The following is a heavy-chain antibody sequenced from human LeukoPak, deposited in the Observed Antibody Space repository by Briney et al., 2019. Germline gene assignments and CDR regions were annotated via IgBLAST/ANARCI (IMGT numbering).Heavy chain of an antibody. J-gene: IGHJ4*02. CDR3: AREPRITMVRGVIIGYFDY. D-gene: IGHD3-10*01. Sequence: SETLSLTCTVSGGSISSGGYYWSWIRQHPGKGLEWIGYIYYSGSTYYNPSLKSRVTISVDTSKNQFSLKLSSVTAADTAVYYCAREPRITMVRGVIIGYFDYWGQGTLVTVSS. CDR2: IYYSGST. V-gene: IGHV4-31*03. CDR1: GGSISSGGYY.